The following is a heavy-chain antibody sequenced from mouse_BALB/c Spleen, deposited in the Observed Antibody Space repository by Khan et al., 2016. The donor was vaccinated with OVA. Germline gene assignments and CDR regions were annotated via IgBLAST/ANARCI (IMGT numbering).Heavy chain of an antibody. CDR2: ISTGDST. V-gene: IGHV5-6-5*01. J-gene: IGHJ3*01. Sequence: DVKLVESGGGLVKPGGSLKLSCTASGFTFSNYAMSWVRQSPEKRLEWVASISTGDSTYYPDSVKGRFTITRDNARNILYLQMKNRRSEDTAMDYCSRDYWFAYWGQGTLVTVSA. CDR1: GFTFSNYA. CDR3: SRDYWFAY.